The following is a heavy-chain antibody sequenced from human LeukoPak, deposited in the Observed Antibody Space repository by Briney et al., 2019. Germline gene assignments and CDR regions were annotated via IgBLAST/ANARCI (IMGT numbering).Heavy chain of an antibody. CDR1: GFTVSSNY. CDR2: IYSGGNT. CDR3: ARDVGFIVGATPGAFDI. J-gene: IGHJ3*02. Sequence: PGGSLRLSCAASGFTVSSNYMTWVRQAPGKGLEWVSVIYSGGNTYYADSVKGRFTISRDNTKNTVYLQMNSLRADDTAVYYCARDVGFIVGATPGAFDIWDQGTMVTVSS. D-gene: IGHD1-26*01. V-gene: IGHV3-66*01.